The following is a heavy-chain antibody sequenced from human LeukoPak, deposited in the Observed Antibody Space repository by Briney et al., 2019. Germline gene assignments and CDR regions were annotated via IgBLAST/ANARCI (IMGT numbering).Heavy chain of an antibody. CDR1: GFSISTYA. CDR3: AKRYYDFPLDY. V-gene: IGHV3-30*07. Sequence: GRSLRLSCAASGFSISTYAMHWVRQAPGKGLEWVAVISYDGDNKYIADSVKGRFTISRDNSKNTLYLQINNPRVEDTAVYYCAKRYYDFPLDYWGQGTLVTVSS. J-gene: IGHJ4*02. CDR2: ISYDGDNK. D-gene: IGHD3-3*01.